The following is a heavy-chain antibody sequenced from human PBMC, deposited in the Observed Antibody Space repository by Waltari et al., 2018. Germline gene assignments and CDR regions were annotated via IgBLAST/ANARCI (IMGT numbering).Heavy chain of an antibody. CDR3: ARDRGPDVNEAMGLDY. V-gene: IGHV4-61*02. CDR2: IYKIGST. D-gene: IGHD3-10*01. CDR1: GDSISRGSYY. Sequence: QVQLQESGPGLVKPSQTLSLTCTVSGDSISRGSYYWTWIRQPAGKGLDWIGHIYKIGSTNYNPSLKARLSISMNKSNNQLSLTLKSVTAANTAVYYCARDRGPDVNEAMGLDYWGQGTRVTVSS. J-gene: IGHJ4*02.